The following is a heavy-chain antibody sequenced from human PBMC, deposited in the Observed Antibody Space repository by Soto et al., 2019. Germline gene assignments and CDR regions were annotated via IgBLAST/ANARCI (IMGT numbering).Heavy chain of an antibody. V-gene: IGHV1-18*01. CDR1: GYTFTSYG. D-gene: IGHD4-17*01. Sequence: GASVKVSCKASGYTFTSYGISWVRQAPGQGLEWMGWISAYNGNTNYAQKLQGRVTMTTDTSTSTAYMELRSLRSDDTAVYYCAREASYYGAATWFFDLWGRGTLVTVSS. CDR2: ISAYNGNT. CDR3: AREASYYGAATWFFDL. J-gene: IGHJ2*01.